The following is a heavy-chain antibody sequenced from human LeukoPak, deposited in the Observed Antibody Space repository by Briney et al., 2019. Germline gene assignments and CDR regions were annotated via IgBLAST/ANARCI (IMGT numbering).Heavy chain of an antibody. D-gene: IGHD7-27*01. CDR2: VYYTGST. J-gene: IGHJ4*02. V-gene: IGHV4-59*01. CDR1: GFTFSSYS. CDR3: ATNTGTVFDY. Sequence: SGGSLRLSCAASGFTFSSYSMNWVRQAPGKGLEWIGYVYYTGSTEYNPSLRSRVTISLEMSTHQFSLNLTSVTAADTAVYYCATNTGTVFDYWGQGALVTVSS.